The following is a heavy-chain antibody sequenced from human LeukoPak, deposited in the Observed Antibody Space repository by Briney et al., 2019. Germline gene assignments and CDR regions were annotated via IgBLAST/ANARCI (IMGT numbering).Heavy chain of an antibody. J-gene: IGHJ4*02. CDR2: INHSGST. V-gene: IGHV4-34*01. D-gene: IGHD2-2*01. CDR1: GGSFSGYY. Sequence: SETLSLTCAVYGGSFSGYYWSWIRQPPGKGLEWIGEINHSGSTNYNPSLKSRVTISVDTSKNQFSLKLSSVTAADTAVYYCARNGYCSSTSCVDYWGQGTLVTVSS. CDR3: ARNGYCSSTSCVDY.